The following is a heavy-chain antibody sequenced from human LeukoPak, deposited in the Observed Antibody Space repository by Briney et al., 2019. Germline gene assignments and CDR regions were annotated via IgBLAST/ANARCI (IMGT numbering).Heavy chain of an antibody. CDR3: AKDKGNYYYYGMDV. CDR1: GFTFDDYA. CDR2: ISWNSGSI. V-gene: IGHV3-9*01. Sequence: PGGSLRLSCAASGFTFDDYAMHWVRQAPGKGLEWVSGISWNSGSIGYADSVKGRFTISRDNAKNSLYPQMNSLRAEDTALYYCAKDKGNYYYYGMDVWGQGTTVTVSS. J-gene: IGHJ6*02.